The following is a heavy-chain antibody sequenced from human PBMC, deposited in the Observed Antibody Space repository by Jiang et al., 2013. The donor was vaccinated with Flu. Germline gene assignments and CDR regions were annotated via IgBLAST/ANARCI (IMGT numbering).Heavy chain of an antibody. Sequence: QLVESGGGLVQPGGSLRLSCAASGFTFSIYWMHWVRQAPGKGLVCVSRINSDGSTTSYADSVKGRFTISRDNAKNTLYLQMNSLRAEDTAVYYCTRDRPTMCGGDCYPYGMDVWGQGTTV. CDR2: INSDGSTT. CDR1: GFTFSIYW. J-gene: IGHJ6*02. V-gene: IGHV3-74*01. CDR3: TRDRPTMCGGDCYPYGMDV. D-gene: IGHD2-21*02.